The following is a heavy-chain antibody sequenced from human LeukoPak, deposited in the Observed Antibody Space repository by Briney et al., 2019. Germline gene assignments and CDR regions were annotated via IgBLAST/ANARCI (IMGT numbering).Heavy chain of an antibody. Sequence: SETLSLTCTVSGGSISSSSYYWGWIRQPPGKGLEWIGSIYYSGSTYYNPSLKSRVTISVDTSRNQFSLNLRSVTAADTAVYYCARPPTLGYSTSWRYYFDYWGQGTLVTVSS. D-gene: IGHD6-13*01. J-gene: IGHJ4*02. CDR1: GGSISSSSYY. CDR2: IYYSGST. V-gene: IGHV4-39*07. CDR3: ARPPTLGYSTSWRYYFDY.